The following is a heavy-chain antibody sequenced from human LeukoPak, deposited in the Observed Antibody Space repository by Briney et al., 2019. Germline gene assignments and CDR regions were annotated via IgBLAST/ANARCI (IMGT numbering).Heavy chain of an antibody. CDR2: IWYDGSNK. V-gene: IGHV3-33*01. Sequence: PGGSLRLSCAASEFTFSSYGMHWVRQAPGKGLEWVAVIWYDGSNKYYADSVKGRFTISRDNSKNTLYLQMNSLRAEDTAVYYCAREIGSSGWYGDAFDIWGQGTMVTVSS. J-gene: IGHJ3*02. CDR1: EFTFSSYG. D-gene: IGHD6-19*01. CDR3: AREIGSSGWYGDAFDI.